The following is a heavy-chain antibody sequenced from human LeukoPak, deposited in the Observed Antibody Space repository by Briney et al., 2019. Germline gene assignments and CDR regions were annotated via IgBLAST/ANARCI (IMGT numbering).Heavy chain of an antibody. D-gene: IGHD6-13*01. J-gene: IGHJ4*02. V-gene: IGHV4-34*01. Sequence: PSETLSLTCGVYGXSFSGYYWYWIRQPPGKGLEWIGEINHSGSTNYNPSLKSRVTISVDTSKNQFSLKLSSVTAADTAVYYCARDPRGAGTASGYFDYRGQGTLVTVSS. CDR2: INHSGST. CDR1: GXSFSGYY. CDR3: ARDPRGAGTASGYFDY.